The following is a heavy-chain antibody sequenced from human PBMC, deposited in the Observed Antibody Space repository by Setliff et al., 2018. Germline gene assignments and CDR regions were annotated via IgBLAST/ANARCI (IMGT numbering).Heavy chain of an antibody. CDR3: ARAKGNDY. V-gene: IGHV3-23*01. Sequence: LRLSCAASGFTFSSSSMTWVRQAPGKGLEWVSAINSGGSSTYYADSVKGRFTISRDNSKNTLYLQMNSLRADDTAVYYCARAKGNDYWGQGTLVTVSS. J-gene: IGHJ4*02. CDR1: GFTFSSSS. CDR2: INSGGSST.